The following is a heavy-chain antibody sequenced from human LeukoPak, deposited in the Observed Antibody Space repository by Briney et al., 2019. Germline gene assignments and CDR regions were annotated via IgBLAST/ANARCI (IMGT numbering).Heavy chain of an antibody. J-gene: IGHJ5*02. CDR2: ISRSSSYI. Sequence: KPSETLSLTCAVYGGSFSGYYWSWIRQPPGKGLEWVSSISRSSSYIYYADSVKGRFTISRDNAKNSLYLQMNSLRAEDTAMYYCARDPLGVVPGNWFDPWGQGTLVTVSS. CDR1: GGSFSGYY. CDR3: ARDPLGVVPGNWFDP. V-gene: IGHV3-21*01. D-gene: IGHD3-16*01.